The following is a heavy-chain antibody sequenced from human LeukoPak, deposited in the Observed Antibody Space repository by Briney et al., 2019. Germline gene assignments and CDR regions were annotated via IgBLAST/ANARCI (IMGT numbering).Heavy chain of an antibody. V-gene: IGHV3-48*01. J-gene: IGHJ6*03. CDR2: IGTSSTTI. CDR1: GFTFSSYA. D-gene: IGHD6-25*01. CDR3: ARFAAGGSYYYYMDV. Sequence: PGGSLRLPCAASGFTFSSYAMSWVRQPPGKGLEWVSNIGTSSTTIYYADSVKGRFTISRDNAKNSLYLQMNSLRADDTAVYYCARFAAGGSYYYYMDVWGKGTTVTVSS.